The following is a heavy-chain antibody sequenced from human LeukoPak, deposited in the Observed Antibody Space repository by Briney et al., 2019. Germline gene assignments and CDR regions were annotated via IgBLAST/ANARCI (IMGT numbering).Heavy chain of an antibody. J-gene: IGHJ4*02. CDR3: ARVRDGYFDY. D-gene: IGHD6-6*01. Sequence: SESLSLTCTVSGGSVDRGDYYWSWIRQTAGKGLEWMGHISSSGSTKHNPSLQTRLTISADTSKNLFSLKLNSVTAADTAVYYCARVRDGYFDYWGQGTLVTVFS. CDR1: GGSVDRGDYY. CDR2: ISSSGST. V-gene: IGHV4-61*10.